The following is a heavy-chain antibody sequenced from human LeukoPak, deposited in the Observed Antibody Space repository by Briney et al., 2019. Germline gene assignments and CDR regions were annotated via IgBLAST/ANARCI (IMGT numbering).Heavy chain of an antibody. CDR2: IYYSGST. CDR3: ARHCYYDFWSGYYRSVWWFDP. D-gene: IGHD3-3*01. J-gene: IGHJ5*02. CDR1: GGSISSYY. Sequence: SETLSLTCTVSGGSISSYYWSWIRQPPGKGLEWIGYIYYSGSTNYNPSLKSRVTISVDTSKNQFSLKLSSVTAADTAVYYCARHCYYDFWSGYYRSVWWFDPWGRGTLVTVSS. V-gene: IGHV4-59*08.